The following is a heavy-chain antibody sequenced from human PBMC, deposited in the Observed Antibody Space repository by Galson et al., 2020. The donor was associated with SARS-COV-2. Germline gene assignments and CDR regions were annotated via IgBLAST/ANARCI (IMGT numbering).Heavy chain of an antibody. J-gene: IGHJ5*02. D-gene: IGHD2-2*01. Sequence: RGSLRLSCSASGFTFSDYAMHWVRQAPGKGLKSVSAISSNGGTSFYADSVNGRFTMSRDNSRNMFYLQMTALRPEDTAFYYCLSYSSTRQNHWGQGTLVTVSS. V-gene: IGHV3-64D*06. CDR1: GFTFSDYA. CDR3: LSYSSTRQNH. CDR2: ISSNGGTS.